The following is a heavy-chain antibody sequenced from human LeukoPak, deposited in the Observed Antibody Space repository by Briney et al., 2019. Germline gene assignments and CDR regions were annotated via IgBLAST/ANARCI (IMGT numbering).Heavy chain of an antibody. J-gene: IGHJ3*02. CDR1: GGSISSSSYY. V-gene: IGHV4-39*07. CDR3: ASARGYYYDSSGYSLGDDAFDI. D-gene: IGHD3-22*01. Sequence: SETLSLTCTVSGGSISSSSYYWGWIRQPPGKGLEWIASTYYSGSTYYNPTLKSPFTISVDTSKNQFSLKLSSVTAADTAVYYCASARGYYYDSSGYSLGDDAFDIWGQGTMVTVSS. CDR2: TYYSGST.